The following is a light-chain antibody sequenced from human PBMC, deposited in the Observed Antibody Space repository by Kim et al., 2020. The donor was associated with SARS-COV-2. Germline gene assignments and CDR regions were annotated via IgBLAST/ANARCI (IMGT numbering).Light chain of an antibody. CDR1: NIGSQS. Sequence: APGETATITCARNNIGSQSVLWYQQKPGQAPLLVIFYDSDRPSGIPERFSGSNSGNTATLTISRVEAGDEADYYCQVWDSSSDHVVFGGGTQLTVL. CDR2: YDS. CDR3: QVWDSSSDHVV. V-gene: IGLV3-21*04. J-gene: IGLJ2*01.